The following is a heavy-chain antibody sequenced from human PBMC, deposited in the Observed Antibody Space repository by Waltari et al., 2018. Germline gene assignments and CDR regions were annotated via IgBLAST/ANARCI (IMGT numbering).Heavy chain of an antibody. J-gene: IGHJ6*02. CDR3: ARLDGGGYSYGYDYYYGMDV. CDR1: GVSISSSSNY. CDR2: IFYSGET. Sequence: QVQLRESGPGLVKPSETLSLTCTVFGVSISSSSNYWVWIRQPPGKGLEWIGKIFYSGETYYNPSLRSRVTISVDTSKNQFSLKLSSVTAADTAVYYCARLDGGGYSYGYDYYYGMDVWGQGTTVTVSS. D-gene: IGHD5-18*01. V-gene: IGHV4-39*01.